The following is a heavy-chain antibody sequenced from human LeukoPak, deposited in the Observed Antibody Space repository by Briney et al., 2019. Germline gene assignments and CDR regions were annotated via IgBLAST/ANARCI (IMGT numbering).Heavy chain of an antibody. CDR1: GFTFSSYA. V-gene: IGHV3-23*01. Sequence: PGGSLRLSCAASGFTFSSYAMSWVRQAPGKGLEWVSTISGSGGNTNYADSVKGRFTISRDNTKNTLYLQINSLRAEDTAVYHCAKPSSGWYVFDNWGQGTLVTVSS. J-gene: IGHJ4*02. CDR3: AKPSSGWYVFDN. D-gene: IGHD6-19*01. CDR2: ISGSGGNT.